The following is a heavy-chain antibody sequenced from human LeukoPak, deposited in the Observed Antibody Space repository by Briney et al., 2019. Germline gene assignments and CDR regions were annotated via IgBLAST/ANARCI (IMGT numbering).Heavy chain of an antibody. D-gene: IGHD6-13*01. Sequence: ASVKDSCKASGYTFTGYYMHWVRQAPGQGLEWMGWINPNSGGTNYAQKFQGRVTMTRDTSISTAYMELSRLRSDDTAVYYCARDVSSSWYYFDYWGQGTLVTVSS. V-gene: IGHV1-2*02. CDR1: GYTFTGYY. CDR2: INPNSGGT. J-gene: IGHJ4*02. CDR3: ARDVSSSWYYFDY.